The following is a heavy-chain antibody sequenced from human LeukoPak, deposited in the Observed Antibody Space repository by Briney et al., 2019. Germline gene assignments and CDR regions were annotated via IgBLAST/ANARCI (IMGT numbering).Heavy chain of an antibody. V-gene: IGHV4-61*02. J-gene: IGHJ4*02. CDR3: ARDRYKWELSD. D-gene: IGHD1-26*01. CDR1: GGSISSGSYY. CDR2: IYTSGST. Sequence: SETLSLTCTVSGGSISSGSYYWSWIRQPAGKGLEWIGRIYTSGSTNYNPSLKSRVTISVDTSKNQFSLKLSSVTAADTAVYYCARDRYKWELSDWGQGTLVTASS.